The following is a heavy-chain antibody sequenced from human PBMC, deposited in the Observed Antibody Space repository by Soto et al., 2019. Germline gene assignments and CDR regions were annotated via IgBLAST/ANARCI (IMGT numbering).Heavy chain of an antibody. CDR1: GFTFSSYG. J-gene: IGHJ5*02. V-gene: IGHV3-30*18. CDR3: AKDSYCSSNICPTGSSGGS. Sequence: QVQLVEAGGGVVQPGRSLRLSCAASGFTFSSYGMHWVRQAPGKGLEWVAVISNDGNNKYYADSVKGRFTTSRDNSKNTLYLQMNSLRGDDTAVYYCAKDSYCSSNICPTGSSGGSWGQGTLVTVSS. CDR2: ISNDGNNK. D-gene: IGHD2-2*01.